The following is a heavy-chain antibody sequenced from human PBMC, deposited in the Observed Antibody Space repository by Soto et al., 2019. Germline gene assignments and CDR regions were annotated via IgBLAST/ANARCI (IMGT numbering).Heavy chain of an antibody. CDR3: ARGYSSPS. Sequence: VPWTSCGATFRRYASTWVRQAPGQGLEWMGGIIPIFGTAHYAQKFQGRVTITADESTSTAYMELSSLRSEDTAVYYCARGYSSPSWGQGKMVTFSS. V-gene: IGHV1-69*01. CDR1: GATFRRYA. CDR2: IIPIFGTA. J-gene: IGHJ3*01. D-gene: IGHD6-13*01.